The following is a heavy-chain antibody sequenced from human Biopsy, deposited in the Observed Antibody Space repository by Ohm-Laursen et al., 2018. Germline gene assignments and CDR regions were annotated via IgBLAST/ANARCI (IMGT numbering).Heavy chain of an antibody. Sequence: SLRLSCAASGFSFSDYHMRWIRQAPGRGLEWVSFISGGGTIYYGDSMKGRVTISRDYAKNSLYLQMHSLRAEDTAVYYCARDTRWSPYSMDVWGQGTTVTVSS. CDR2: ISGGGTI. CDR3: ARDTRWSPYSMDV. V-gene: IGHV3-11*01. CDR1: GFSFSDYH. D-gene: IGHD4-23*01. J-gene: IGHJ6*02.